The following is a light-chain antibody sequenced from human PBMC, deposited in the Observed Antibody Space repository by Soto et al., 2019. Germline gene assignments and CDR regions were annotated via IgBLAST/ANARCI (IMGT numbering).Light chain of an antibody. J-gene: IGLJ1*01. V-gene: IGLV2-11*01. Sequence: QSALAQPRSVSGSPGQSVTISCTGTSSDVGGYNYVSWYQQHPGKAPKLMIYDVSKRPSGVPDRFSGSKSGNTASLTISGLQAEDEADYCCCSYVGSVYVFGTGTKVTVL. CDR2: DVS. CDR1: SSDVGGYNY. CDR3: CSYVGSVYV.